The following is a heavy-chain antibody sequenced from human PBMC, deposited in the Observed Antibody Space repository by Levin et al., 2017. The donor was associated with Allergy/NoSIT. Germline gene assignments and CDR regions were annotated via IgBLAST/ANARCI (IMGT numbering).Heavy chain of an antibody. J-gene: IGHJ4*02. V-gene: IGHV4-34*01. CDR1: GGSFSGYY. Sequence: SETLSLTCAVYGGSFSGYYWSWIRQPPGKGLEWIGEINHSGSTNYNPSLKSRVTISVDTSKNQFSLKLSSVTAADTAVYYCARGAEAETAMVYDYWGQGTLVTVSS. D-gene: IGHD5-18*01. CDR3: ARGAEAETAMVYDY. CDR2: INHSGST.